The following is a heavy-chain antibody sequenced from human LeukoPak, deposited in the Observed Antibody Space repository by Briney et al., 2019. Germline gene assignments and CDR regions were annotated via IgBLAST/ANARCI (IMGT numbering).Heavy chain of an antibody. V-gene: IGHV4-59*01. CDR1: GGSISSYY. Sequence: PSETLSLTCTVSGGSISSYYWSWIRQPPGKGLEWIGYIYYSGSTNYNPSLKSRVTISVDTSKNQFSLKLSSVTAAVTAVYYCARPARQWGSVPGAFDIWGQGTMVTVSS. CDR3: ARPARQWGSVPGAFDI. CDR2: IYYSGST. J-gene: IGHJ3*02. D-gene: IGHD5/OR15-5a*01.